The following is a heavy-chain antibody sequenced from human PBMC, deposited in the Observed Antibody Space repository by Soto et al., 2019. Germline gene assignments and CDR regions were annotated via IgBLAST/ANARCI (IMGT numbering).Heavy chain of an antibody. V-gene: IGHV1-69*01. CDR2: IIPILGSA. D-gene: IGHD1-26*01. CDR1: GGTLGNYA. Sequence: QVQLLQSGAEVKKPGSSVKVSCKASGGTLGNYAISWVRQAPGQGLEWMGGIIPILGSANYAQKFQDRVTITADESTRTTYMELSSLRSEDAAVYFCASRERVDAFDVWGQGTMVTVSS. J-gene: IGHJ3*01. CDR3: ASRERVDAFDV.